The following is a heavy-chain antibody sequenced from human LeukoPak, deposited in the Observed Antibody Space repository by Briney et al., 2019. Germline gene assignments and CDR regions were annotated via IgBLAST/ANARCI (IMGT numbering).Heavy chain of an antibody. CDR2: ISSSSSTI. D-gene: IGHD2-8*01. CDR3: AREIVLMVYLPLH. Sequence: GGSLRLSCAASGFTFSSYSMNWVRQAPGKGLEWVSYISSSSSTIYYADSVKGRFTISRDNAKNSLYLQMNSLRAEDTAVYNCAREIVLMVYLPLHWGQGTLVTVSS. J-gene: IGHJ4*02. V-gene: IGHV3-48*01. CDR1: GFTFSSYS.